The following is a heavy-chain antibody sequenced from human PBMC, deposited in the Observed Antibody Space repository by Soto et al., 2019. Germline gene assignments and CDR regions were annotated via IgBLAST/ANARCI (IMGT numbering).Heavy chain of an antibody. Sequence: LRLSCAASGFTFDDYAMHWVRQAPGKGLEWVSGISWNSGSIGYADSVKGRFTISRDNAKNSLYLQMNSLRAEDTALYYCAKDMGITGTTGYYYYGMDVWGQGTTVTVSS. CDR2: ISWNSGSI. CDR3: AKDMGITGTTGYYYYGMDV. D-gene: IGHD1-7*01. J-gene: IGHJ6*02. CDR1: GFTFDDYA. V-gene: IGHV3-9*01.